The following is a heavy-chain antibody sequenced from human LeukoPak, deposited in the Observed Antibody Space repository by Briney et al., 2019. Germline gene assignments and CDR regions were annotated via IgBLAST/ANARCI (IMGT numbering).Heavy chain of an antibody. Sequence: SETLSLTCTVSGGSISRSSYYWGWIRQPPGKGLEWIGSIYYSGDTYYRPSLKSRVTISVDTSKNQVSLKLSSVTAADTAVYYCARRPSRSPFDYWGQGTTVTVSS. CDR1: GGSISRSSYY. CDR3: ARRPSRSPFDY. CDR2: IYYSGDT. J-gene: IGHJ4*03. V-gene: IGHV4-39*01.